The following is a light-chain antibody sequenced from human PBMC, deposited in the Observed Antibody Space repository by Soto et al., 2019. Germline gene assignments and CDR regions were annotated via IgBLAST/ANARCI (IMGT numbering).Light chain of an antibody. CDR1: SSNIGAGYD. CDR3: QSFDSSLSGYV. CDR2: GND. Sequence: QSVLTQPPSVSWAPGQRVTISCTGSSSNIGAGYDVHWYQQLPGTAPKLLMYGNDNRPSGVPDRFSGSKSGTSASLAITGLQAEDEADYYCQSFDSSLSGYVFGTGTKLTVL. J-gene: IGLJ1*01. V-gene: IGLV1-40*01.